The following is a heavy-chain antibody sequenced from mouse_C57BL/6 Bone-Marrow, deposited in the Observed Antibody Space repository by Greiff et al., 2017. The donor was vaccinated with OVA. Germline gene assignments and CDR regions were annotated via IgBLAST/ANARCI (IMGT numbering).Heavy chain of an antibody. CDR3: VREGIYYGNYDYFED. J-gene: IGHJ2*01. D-gene: IGHD2-1*01. CDR1: GFTFNTYA. Sequence: EVQLVESGGGLVQPKGSLKLSCAASGFTFNTYAMHWVRQAPGQGLEWVARISSKSSNYATYYADSVKDRFTISRDASQSMLYLQMNNLKTEDTAMYYCVREGIYYGNYDYFEDWGKGTTVTVSS. V-gene: IGHV10-3*01. CDR2: ISSKSSNYAT.